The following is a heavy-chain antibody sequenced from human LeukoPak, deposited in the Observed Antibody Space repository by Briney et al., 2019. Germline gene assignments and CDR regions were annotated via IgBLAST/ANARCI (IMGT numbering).Heavy chain of an antibody. D-gene: IGHD6-13*01. CDR2: ISSSGSTI. J-gene: IGHJ4*02. CDR3: ARASSWYYFDY. Sequence: GGSLRLSCAASGFTFSTYEMNWVRQAPGKGLEWVSYISSSGSTIYYADSVKGRFTISRDNSKNTLYLQMNSLRAEDTAVYYCARASSWYYFDYWGQGTLVTVSS. CDR1: GFTFSTYE. V-gene: IGHV3-48*03.